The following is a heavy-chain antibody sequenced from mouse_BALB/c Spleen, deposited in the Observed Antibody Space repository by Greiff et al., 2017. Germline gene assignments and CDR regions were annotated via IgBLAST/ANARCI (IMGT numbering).Heavy chain of an antibody. J-gene: IGHJ2*01. CDR2: INPSNGRT. D-gene: IGHD4-1*01. CDR3: ARNWEEGYFDY. CDR1: GYTFTSYW. V-gene: IGHV1S81*02. Sequence: QVQLQQPGAELVKPGASVKLSCKASGYTFTSYWMHWVKQRPGQGLEWIGEINPSNGRTNYNEKFKSKATLTVDKTSSTAYMQLSSLTSEDSAVYYCARNWEEGYFDYWGQGTTLTVSS.